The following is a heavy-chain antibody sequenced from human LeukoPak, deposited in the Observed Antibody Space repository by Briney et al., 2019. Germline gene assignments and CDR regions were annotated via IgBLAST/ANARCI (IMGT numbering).Heavy chain of an antibody. Sequence: SQTLSLTCTVSGGSISSGGYYWSWIRQHPGKGLEWIGYIYYSGSTYYNPSLKSRVTISVDTSKNQFFLKLSSVTAADTAVYYCARRATYYYGSGSYSFFDYWGQGTLVTVSS. V-gene: IGHV4-31*03. CDR2: IYYSGST. CDR1: GGSISSGGYY. CDR3: ARRATYYYGSGSYSFFDY. J-gene: IGHJ4*02. D-gene: IGHD3-10*01.